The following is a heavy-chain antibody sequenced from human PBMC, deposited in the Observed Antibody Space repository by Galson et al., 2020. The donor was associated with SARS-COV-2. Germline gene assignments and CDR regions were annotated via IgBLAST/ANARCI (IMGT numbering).Heavy chain of an antibody. D-gene: IGHD3-22*01. Sequence: SETLSLTCAVSGAAISSSNWASWVRHPPGKGLEWIGEIYHSGSTNYNPSLKSRVTISVDKSKNQFSLKLSSVTAADTAVYYCARTPRYDSRGYYYDYWGQGPLVTVSS. CDR2: IYHSGST. V-gene: IGHV4-4*02. CDR3: ARTPRYDSRGYYYDY. CDR1: GAAISSSNW. J-gene: IGHJ4*02.